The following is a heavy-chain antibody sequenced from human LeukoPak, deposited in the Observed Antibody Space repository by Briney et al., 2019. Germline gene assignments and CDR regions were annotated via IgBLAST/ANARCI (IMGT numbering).Heavy chain of an antibody. D-gene: IGHD4-17*01. J-gene: IGHJ4*02. Sequence: GGSLRLSCAASGFTFSSYAMHWVRQAPGKGLEWVAVISYDGSNKYYADSVKGRFTISRDNSKNTLYLQMNSLRAEDTAVYYCAKDTTTVTSQGDYWGQGTLVTVSS. V-gene: IGHV3-30*04. CDR3: AKDTTTVTSQGDY. CDR1: GFTFSSYA. CDR2: ISYDGSNK.